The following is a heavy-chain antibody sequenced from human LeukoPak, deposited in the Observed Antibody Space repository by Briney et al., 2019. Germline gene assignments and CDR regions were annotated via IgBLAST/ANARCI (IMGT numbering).Heavy chain of an antibody. CDR2: IKQDGSAK. CDR3: AREQFSYGIPCYFDY. J-gene: IGHJ4*02. D-gene: IGHD5-18*01. Sequence: PGGSLRPSCAASGFTFSSYWMSWVRQAPGKGLEWVANIKQDGSAKYFTDSVKGRFTISRDNAKNSLYLQMSSLRAEDTAVYYCAREQFSYGIPCYFDYWGQGTLVTVSS. V-gene: IGHV3-7*01. CDR1: GFTFSSYW.